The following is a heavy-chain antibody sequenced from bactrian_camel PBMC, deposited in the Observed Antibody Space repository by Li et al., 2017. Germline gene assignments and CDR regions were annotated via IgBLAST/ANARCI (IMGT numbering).Heavy chain of an antibody. CDR1: GFPFDDSD. D-gene: IGHD4*01. V-gene: IGHV3S63*01. Sequence: VQLVESGGGSVQAGETLRLSCTASGFPFDDSDMGWYRQVPGSECDLVSVIKSDGSTYYADSVKGRFTISQDIAKNTVYLQMNSLKPEDTATYYCAAARRCDSHNRLSAWPYGDWGQGTQVTVS. CDR2: IKSDGST. CDR3: AAARRCDSHNRLSAWPYGD. J-gene: IGHJ4*01.